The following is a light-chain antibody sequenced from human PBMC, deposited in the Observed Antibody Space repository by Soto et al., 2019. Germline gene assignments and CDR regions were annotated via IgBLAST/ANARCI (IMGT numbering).Light chain of an antibody. V-gene: IGKV3-20*01. J-gene: IGKJ4*01. CDR2: GAS. CDR3: QQYGNSHLT. CDR1: RTVSSSY. Sequence: IVLTQSPGTLSLSPGEGATLSCRASRTVSSSYLAWYQQKPGQAPRLLIYGASSRATGIPDRFSGSGSGTDFTLTISILEPEDFAVYYCQQYGNSHLTFGGGTKVDIK.